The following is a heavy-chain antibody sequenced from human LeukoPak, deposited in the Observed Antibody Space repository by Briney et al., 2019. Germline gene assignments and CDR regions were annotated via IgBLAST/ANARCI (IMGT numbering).Heavy chain of an antibody. CDR1: GGSISSGDYY. J-gene: IGHJ6*02. Sequence: SETLPLTCTVSGGSISSGDYYWSWIRQPPGKGLEWIGYIYYSGSTYYNPSLKSRVTISVDTSKNQFSLKLSSVTAADTAVYYCARDRGPYALYYYYGMDVWGQGTTVTVSS. CDR2: IYYSGST. CDR3: ARDRGPYALYYYYGMDV. V-gene: IGHV4-30-4*01. D-gene: IGHD2-8*01.